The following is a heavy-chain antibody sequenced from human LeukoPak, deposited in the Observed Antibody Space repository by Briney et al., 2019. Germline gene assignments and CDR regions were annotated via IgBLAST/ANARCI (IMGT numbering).Heavy chain of an antibody. V-gene: IGHV3-23*01. CDR1: GFTFSSYA. Sequence: GGSLRLSCAASGFTFSSYAMSWVRQAPGKGLEWVSAISGSGGSTYYADSVKGRFTISRDNSKNTLYLQMNSLRAEDTAVYYCAKDMDLYYDSSGYSLYFDYWGQGTLVTVSS. D-gene: IGHD3-22*01. CDR3: AKDMDLYYDSSGYSLYFDY. J-gene: IGHJ4*02. CDR2: ISGSGGST.